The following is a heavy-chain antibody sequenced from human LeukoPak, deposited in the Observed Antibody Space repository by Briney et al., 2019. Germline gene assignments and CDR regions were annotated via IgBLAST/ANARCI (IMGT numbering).Heavy chain of an antibody. Sequence: PGGSLRLSCAAPGFIVSTNYMTWVRQAPGKGLQWVAILFSDRRTFYADTVKGRFTVSRDNSKNTLYLQMNSLRPEDTAVYYCAKDVVIGASYDYGDYIPLPHWGQGTLVTVSS. J-gene: IGHJ1*01. D-gene: IGHD4-17*01. CDR3: AKDVVIGASYDYGDYIPLPH. V-gene: IGHV3-66*02. CDR1: GFIVSTNY. CDR2: LFSDRRT.